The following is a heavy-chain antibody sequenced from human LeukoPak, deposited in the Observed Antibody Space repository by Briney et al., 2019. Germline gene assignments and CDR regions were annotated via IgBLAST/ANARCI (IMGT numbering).Heavy chain of an antibody. CDR2: IYYSGST. CDR3: ARRGVVFGVVKFDY. Sequence: SETLSLTCTVSGGSISSSSYYWGWIRQPPGKGLEWIGSIYYSGSTYYNPSLKSRVTISVDTSKNQFSLKLSSVTAADTAVYYCARRGVVFGVVKFDYWGQGTLVTVSS. D-gene: IGHD3-3*01. CDR1: GGSISSSSYY. V-gene: IGHV4-39*07. J-gene: IGHJ4*02.